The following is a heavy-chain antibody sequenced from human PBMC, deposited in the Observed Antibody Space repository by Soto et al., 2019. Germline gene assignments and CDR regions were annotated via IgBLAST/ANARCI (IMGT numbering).Heavy chain of an antibody. J-gene: IGHJ6*02. CDR3: ASMVGGYCTNGVCSNYYGMDV. D-gene: IGHD2-8*01. CDR1: GYSFTSYW. Sequence: PGESLKSSCKGSGYSFTSYWMSWVRQMPGKGLEWMGRIDPSDSYTSYSPSFQGHVTISADKSISTAYLQWSSLKASDTAMYYCASMVGGYCTNGVCSNYYGMDVWGQGTTVTVS. CDR2: IDPSDSYT. V-gene: IGHV5-10-1*01.